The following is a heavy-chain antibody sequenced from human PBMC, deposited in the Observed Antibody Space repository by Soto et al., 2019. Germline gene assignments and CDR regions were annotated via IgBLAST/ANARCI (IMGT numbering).Heavy chain of an antibody. CDR3: AKGPRLIAVAGTGLDH. V-gene: IGHV3-23*01. J-gene: IGHJ4*02. D-gene: IGHD6-19*01. Sequence: EVQLLVYGGGLVERGGSLRLSCVASGFTFSRYARSSVRQAPGKGLEWVSAVSGSGGSTYFAGSEKGLFTISRDNSKNTLYLLMECLRAEDTALYYCAKGPRLIAVAGTGLDHRGQGTLVTVST. CDR1: GFTFSRYA. CDR2: VSGSGGST.